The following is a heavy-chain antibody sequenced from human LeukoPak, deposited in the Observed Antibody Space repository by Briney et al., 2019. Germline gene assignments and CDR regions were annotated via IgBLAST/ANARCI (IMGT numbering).Heavy chain of an antibody. CDR2: IHYSGST. Sequence: PSETLSLTCTVSGYSISSGYYWGWIRQPPGKGLEWIGYIHYSGSTNYNPSLKSRVTISVDTSKNQFSLKLTSVTAADTAVYYCARDPTSSWETAFDIWGQGTMVTVSS. CDR3: ARDPTSSWETAFDI. D-gene: IGHD1-26*01. V-gene: IGHV4-38-2*02. CDR1: GYSISSGYY. J-gene: IGHJ3*02.